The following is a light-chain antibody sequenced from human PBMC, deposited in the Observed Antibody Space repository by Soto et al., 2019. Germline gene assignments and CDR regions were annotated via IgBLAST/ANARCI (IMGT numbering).Light chain of an antibody. J-gene: IGLJ2*01. CDR1: SSDIGGYDY. V-gene: IGLV2-14*01. CDR2: DVN. Sequence: QSALTQPASVSGSPGQSITLSCTGTSSDIGGYDYVSWYQRHPGKAPKLIIYDVNNRPSGVSNRFSGSKSGNTASLTISGLQAEDEADYYCTSYASGISHVVFGGGTKPTVL. CDR3: TSYASGISHVV.